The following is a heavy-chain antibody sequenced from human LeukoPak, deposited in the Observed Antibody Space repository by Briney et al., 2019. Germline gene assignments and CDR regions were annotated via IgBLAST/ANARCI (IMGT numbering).Heavy chain of an antibody. D-gene: IGHD3-22*01. CDR3: ARPYPYYYDSSGYYYGYNWFDP. J-gene: IGHJ5*02. Sequence: ASVKVSCKASGYTFTSYGISWGRQAPGQGLEWMGWISAYNGNTNYAQKLQGRVTMTTDTSTSTAYMELRSLRSDDTAVYYCARPYPYYYDSSGYYYGYNWFDPWGQGTLVTVSS. V-gene: IGHV1-18*01. CDR1: GYTFTSYG. CDR2: ISAYNGNT.